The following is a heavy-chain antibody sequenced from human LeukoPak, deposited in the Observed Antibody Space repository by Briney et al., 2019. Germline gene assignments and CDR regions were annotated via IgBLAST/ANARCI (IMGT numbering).Heavy chain of an antibody. CDR1: GFTFSSYW. Sequence: WGSLRLSCAASGFTFSSYWMSWVRQAPGKGLEWVANIKQDGSEKYYVDSVKGRFTISRDNAKNSLYLQMNSLRAEDTAVYYCASGPRSSDYYYYGMDVWGQGTTVTVSS. CDR3: ASGPRSSDYYYYGMDV. D-gene: IGHD6-6*01. V-gene: IGHV3-7*01. J-gene: IGHJ6*02. CDR2: IKQDGSEK.